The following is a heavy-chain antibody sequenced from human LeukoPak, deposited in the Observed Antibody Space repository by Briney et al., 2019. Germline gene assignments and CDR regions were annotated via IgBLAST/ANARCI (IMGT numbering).Heavy chain of an antibody. V-gene: IGHV3-21*01. CDR3: ARDEIEAAGTGGGDYFDY. Sequence: GGSLRLSCAASGFTFSSYSMNCVRQAPGKGLEWVSSISSSSSYIYYADSVKGRFTISRDNAKNSLYLQMNSLRAEDTAVYYCARDEIEAAGTGGGDYFDYWGQGTLVTVSS. CDR2: ISSSSSYI. J-gene: IGHJ4*02. CDR1: GFTFSSYS. D-gene: IGHD6-13*01.